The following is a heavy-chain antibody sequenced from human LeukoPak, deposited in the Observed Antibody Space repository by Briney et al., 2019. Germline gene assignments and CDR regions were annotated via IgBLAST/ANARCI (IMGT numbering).Heavy chain of an antibody. J-gene: IGHJ4*02. CDR3: AKRSYDFWSGYDY. CDR1: GFTFSSYS. CDR2: ISSSSSYI. D-gene: IGHD3-3*01. V-gene: IGHV3-21*04. Sequence: PGGSLRLSCAASGFTFSSYSMNWVRQAPGKGLEWVSSISSSSSYIYYADSVKGRFTISRDNAKNSLYLQMNSLRAEDTAVYYCAKRSYDFWSGYDYWGQGTLVTVSS.